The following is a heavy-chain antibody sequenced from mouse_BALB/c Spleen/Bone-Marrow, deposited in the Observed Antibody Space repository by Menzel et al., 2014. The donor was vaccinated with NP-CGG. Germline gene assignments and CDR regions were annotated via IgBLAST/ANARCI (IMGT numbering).Heavy chain of an antibody. J-gene: IGHJ3*01. CDR3: AQHASYDHTEVSFFF. V-gene: IGHV5-9-2*01. CDR2: ISGDGRYT. CDR1: GFPFSNYG. Sequence: EVQVVESGGGLVKSGGSLKLSCAASGFPFSNYGMSWVRQTPEKRLEWVATISGDGRYTFYSDSVKGRFTISRDNAKNTLCLHLRGLRSEGTRLYYCAQHASYDHTEVSFFFCGQETLVSVSA. D-gene: IGHD2-3*01.